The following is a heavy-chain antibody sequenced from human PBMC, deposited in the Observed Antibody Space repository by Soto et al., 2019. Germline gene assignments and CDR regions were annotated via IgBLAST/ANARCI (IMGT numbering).Heavy chain of an antibody. CDR1: GVSISSGNW. D-gene: IGHD2-8*01. J-gene: IGHJ4*02. Sequence: PSETLSLTCAVSGVSISSGNWWTWVRQSPQRGLEYIGEIFHDGTANYYPSFERRVAISVDTSKNQFSLKLTSVTAADTAVYYCARGHRHNGIYTGDCWGQGTLVTVSS. CDR2: IFHDGTA. CDR3: ARGHRHNGIYTGDC. V-gene: IGHV4-4*02.